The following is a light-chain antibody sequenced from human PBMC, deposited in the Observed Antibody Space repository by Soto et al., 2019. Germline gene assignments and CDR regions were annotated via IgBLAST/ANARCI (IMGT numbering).Light chain of an antibody. CDR3: RFYNSRSPLV. CDR1: SSDVGDFDC. CDR2: EVS. Sequence: QSVLTQPASVSGSPGQSITISCTGTSSDVGDFDCVSWYQQHPGKAPKLMIYEVSDRPSGVSNRFSGSKSGDTASLTISGLQAEEEGDYFCRFYNSRSPLVFGGGTKVTVL. V-gene: IGLV2-14*01. J-gene: IGLJ2*01.